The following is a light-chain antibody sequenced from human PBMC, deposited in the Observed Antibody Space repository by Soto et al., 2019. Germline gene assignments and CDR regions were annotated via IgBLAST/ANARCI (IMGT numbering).Light chain of an antibody. CDR1: SSDVGGYNY. CDR2: EVS. V-gene: IGLV2-8*01. Sequence: QSVLTQPPSASGSPGQSVTISCTGTSSDVGGYNYVSWYQQHPGKAPKLMIYEVSKRPSGVPDRFSGSKSGNTASLAISGLQSEDEAHYYCAVWDDSLSGMIFGGGTKVTVL. J-gene: IGLJ2*01. CDR3: AVWDDSLSGMI.